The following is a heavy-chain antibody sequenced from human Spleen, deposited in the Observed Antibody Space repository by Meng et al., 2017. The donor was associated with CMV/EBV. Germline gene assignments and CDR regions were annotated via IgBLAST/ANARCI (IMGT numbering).Heavy chain of an antibody. J-gene: IGHJ4*02. CDR3: ARGRVAVAGSPLGY. CDR2: MNPNSGNT. CDR1: GYTFTSYD. Sequence: ASVKVSCKASGYTFTSYDINWVRQATGQGLEWMGWMNPNSGNTGYAQKFQGRVTMTRNTSISTAYMELSSLRSEDTAVYYCARGRVAVAGSPLGYWGQGTLVTVSS. V-gene: IGHV1-8*01. D-gene: IGHD6-19*01.